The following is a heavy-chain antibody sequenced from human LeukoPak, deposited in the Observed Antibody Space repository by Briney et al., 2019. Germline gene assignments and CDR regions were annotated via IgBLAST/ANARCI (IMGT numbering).Heavy chain of an antibody. J-gene: IGHJ4*02. V-gene: IGHV3-53*01. CDR1: GLTVSSNY. CDR2: IYSGGST. Sequence: GGSLRLSCAASGLTVSSNYMSWVRQAPGKGLEWVSVIYSGGSTYYADSVKGRFTISRDNSKNTLYLQMNSLRAEDTAVYYCARGSSLYDSSGYPSYYFDYWGQGTLVTVSS. CDR3: ARGSSLYDSSGYPSYYFDY. D-gene: IGHD3-22*01.